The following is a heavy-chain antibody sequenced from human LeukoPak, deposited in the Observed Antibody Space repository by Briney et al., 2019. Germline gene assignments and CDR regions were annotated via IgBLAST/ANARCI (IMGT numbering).Heavy chain of an antibody. CDR2: ISAYNGNT. Sequence: ASVKVSCKASGYTFTSYGISWVRQAPGQGLEWMGWISAYNGNTNYPQKLQGRVTMTTDTSTSTAYMELRSLRSDDTAVYYCARERARTPYFDYWGQGTLVTVSS. V-gene: IGHV1-18*01. D-gene: IGHD6-6*01. CDR3: ARERARTPYFDY. J-gene: IGHJ4*02. CDR1: GYTFTSYG.